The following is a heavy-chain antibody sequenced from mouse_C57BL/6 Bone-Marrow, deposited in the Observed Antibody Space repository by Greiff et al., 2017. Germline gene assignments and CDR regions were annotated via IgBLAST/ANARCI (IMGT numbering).Heavy chain of an antibody. CDR1: GYAFSSYW. CDR2: IYPGDGDT. V-gene: IGHV1-80*01. J-gene: IGHJ4*01. D-gene: IGHD2-10*01. Sequence: QVQLQQSGAELVKPGASVKISCKASGYAFSSYWMNWVKQRPGKGLEWIGQIYPGDGDTNYNGKFKGKATLTADKSSSPAYMQLSSLTSEDSAVYFCESSFYGNYAMDYWGQGTSVTVSS. CDR3: ESSFYGNYAMDY.